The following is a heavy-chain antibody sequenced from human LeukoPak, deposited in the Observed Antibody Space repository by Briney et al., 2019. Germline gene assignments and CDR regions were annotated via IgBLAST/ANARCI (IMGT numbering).Heavy chain of an antibody. D-gene: IGHD6-19*01. CDR1: GYTFTGYY. CDR2: INPNSGGT. Sequence: GASVKVSCKASGYTFTGYYMHWVRQAPGQGLEWMGWINPNSGGTNYAQKFQGWVTMTRDTSISTAYMELSRLRSDDTAVYYCARRAVAGTGLDYWGQGTLVTVSS. CDR3: ARRAVAGTGLDY. V-gene: IGHV1-2*04. J-gene: IGHJ4*02.